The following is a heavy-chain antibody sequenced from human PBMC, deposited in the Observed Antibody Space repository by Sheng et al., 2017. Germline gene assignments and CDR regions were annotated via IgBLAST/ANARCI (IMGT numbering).Heavy chain of an antibody. CDR1: GYSISSGYY. CDR3: ASLQPPXIQLWLGSFDY. V-gene: IGHV4-38-2*02. CDR2: IYHSGST. D-gene: IGHD5-18*01. J-gene: IGHJ4*02. Sequence: QVQLQESGPGLVKPSETLSLTCTVSGYSISSGYYWGWIRQPPGKGLEWIGSIYHSGSTYYNPSLKSRVTISVDTSKNQFSLKLSSVTAADTAVYYCASLQPPXIQLWLGSFDYWGQGTLVTVSS.